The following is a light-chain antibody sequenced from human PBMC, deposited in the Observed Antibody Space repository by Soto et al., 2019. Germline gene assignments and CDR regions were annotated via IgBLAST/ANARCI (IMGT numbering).Light chain of an antibody. CDR2: DAS. CDR1: QSISRG. Sequence: DIQMTQSPPTLSASVGDRVTITCRASQSISRGLAWHQQKAGEAPKLLIYDASTLVSGVPSRFSGSGSGTEFSLTISSLQPDDFATYYWQQYNPWTFGQGTKVEIK. V-gene: IGKV1-5*01. J-gene: IGKJ1*01. CDR3: QQYNPWT.